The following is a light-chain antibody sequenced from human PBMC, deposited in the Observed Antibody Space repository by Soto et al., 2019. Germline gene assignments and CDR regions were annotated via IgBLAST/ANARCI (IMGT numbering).Light chain of an antibody. CDR2: CAS. CDR3: QQYYSTPIT. V-gene: IGKV4-1*01. CDR1: QSVLYSSNNKNY. J-gene: IGKJ3*01. Sequence: DIVMTQSPDSLAVSLGERATINCKSSQSVLYSSNNKNYLAWYQQKPGQPPKLLIYCASTRESGFPDRFSGSGSGTDFTLTISSLQAEDVAVYYCQQYYSTPITFGPGTKVDIK.